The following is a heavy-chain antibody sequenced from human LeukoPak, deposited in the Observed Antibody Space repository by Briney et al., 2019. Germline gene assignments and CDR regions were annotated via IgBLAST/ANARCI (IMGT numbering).Heavy chain of an antibody. D-gene: IGHD3-9*01. CDR2: IYHSGST. Sequence: SGTLSLTCAVSGGSISSSNWWSSVRQPPGKGLEWIGEIYHSGSTNYNPSLKSRVTISVDKSKNQFSLKLSSVTAADTAVYYCARESQYYDILNGYAPGGWFDPWGQGTLVTVSS. CDR3: ARESQYYDILNGYAPGGWFDP. J-gene: IGHJ5*02. CDR1: GGSISSSNW. V-gene: IGHV4-4*02.